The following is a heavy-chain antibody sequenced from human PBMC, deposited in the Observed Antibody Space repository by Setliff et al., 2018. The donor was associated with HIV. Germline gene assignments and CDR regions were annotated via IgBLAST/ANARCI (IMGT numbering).Heavy chain of an antibody. CDR3: ARGGLNDYTLFYDF. CDR2: INPSGSA. V-gene: IGHV4-34*01. D-gene: IGHD3-3*01. J-gene: IGHJ4*01. Sequence: SETLSLTCAVYGRSFSGYYWSWIRQPPGKGLEWIGEINPSGSANYSPSLKIRVTISVDTSKNEFSLKLGSVTAADTAVYFCARGGLNDYTLFYDFWGQGTLVTVSS. CDR1: GRSFSGYY.